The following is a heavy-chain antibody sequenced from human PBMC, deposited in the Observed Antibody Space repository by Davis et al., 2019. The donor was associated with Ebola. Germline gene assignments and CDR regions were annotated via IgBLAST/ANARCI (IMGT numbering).Heavy chain of an antibody. D-gene: IGHD4-23*01. CDR1: GFTFSGYW. Sequence: GGSLRLSCEVSGFTFSGYWMSWVRQAPGKGLEWVANINQDGGEKQYVDSVKGRFTISRDNAKKSLSLQMSSLGADDTAMYYCARDLVYGDNAFFDYWGQGTPVRVSS. V-gene: IGHV3-7*03. CDR3: ARDLVYGDNAFFDY. J-gene: IGHJ4*02. CDR2: INQDGGEK.